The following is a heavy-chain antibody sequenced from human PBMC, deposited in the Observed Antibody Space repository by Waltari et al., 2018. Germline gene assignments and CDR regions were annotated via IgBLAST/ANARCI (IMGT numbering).Heavy chain of an antibody. D-gene: IGHD6-19*01. CDR2: IYYSGST. CDR1: GYTFTSYG. Sequence: ESGAEVKKPGASVKVSCKASGYTFTSYGISWVRQAPGQGLEWIGYIYYSGSTNYNPALKSRVTISVDTSKNQCSLKLSSVTAADTAVYYCARDGTWAVAGTKTAFDIWGQGTMVTVSS. CDR3: ARDGTWAVAGTKTAFDI. J-gene: IGHJ3*02. V-gene: IGHV4-59*01.